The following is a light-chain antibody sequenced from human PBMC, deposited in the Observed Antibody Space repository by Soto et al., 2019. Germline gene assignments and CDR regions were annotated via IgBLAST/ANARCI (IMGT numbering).Light chain of an antibody. Sequence: QSVLTQPHSVSGGQEQRVLISLTRSTSKPRAGYDVHWCQQPPGTSPKVLIFANSNRPSGVPDRFSSSRSGSSASLTITGVQAEDEADYYCQSYDTSLSGSYDFGSGTKVTVL. CDR1: TSKPRAGYD. CDR3: QSYDTSLSGSYD. CDR2: ANS. V-gene: IGLV1-40*01. J-gene: IGLJ1*01.